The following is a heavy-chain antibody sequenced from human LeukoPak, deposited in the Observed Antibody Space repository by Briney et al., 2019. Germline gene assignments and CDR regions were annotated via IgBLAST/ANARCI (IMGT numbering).Heavy chain of an antibody. Sequence: GESLKISCKGSGYSFADYWVAWVRQMPGEGLQWMGIIYPGDSDTRYSPSFQGQVTISADKSINTAYLQWSSLKASDSAIYYCATSYYSDSRGYYDFWGQGTPVTVSS. CDR1: GYSFADYW. CDR2: IYPGDSDT. D-gene: IGHD3-22*01. CDR3: ATSYYSDSRGYYDF. V-gene: IGHV5-51*01. J-gene: IGHJ4*02.